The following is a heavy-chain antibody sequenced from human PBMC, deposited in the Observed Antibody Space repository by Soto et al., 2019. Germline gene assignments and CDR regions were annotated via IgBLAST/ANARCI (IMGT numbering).Heavy chain of an antibody. CDR1: GGSFSGYY. CDR3: ARDAHCGGAPGCSAMDV. Sequence: SETLSLTCAVYGGSFSGYYWSWIRQPPGKGLEWIGEVNHSGSTNYNPSLKSRVTMTTDTSTSTAYMELRSLRSDDSAVYYCARDAHCGGAPGCSAMDVWGQGTTVTVSS. D-gene: IGHD2-21*01. V-gene: IGHV4-34*10. CDR2: VNHSGST. J-gene: IGHJ6*02.